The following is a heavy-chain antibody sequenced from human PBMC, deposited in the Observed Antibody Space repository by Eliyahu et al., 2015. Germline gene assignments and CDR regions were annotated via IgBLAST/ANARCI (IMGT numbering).Heavy chain of an antibody. V-gene: IGHV3-23*01. CDR2: ISGSGGNT. CDR3: AKDKSTSWHTPIDY. Sequence: EVQLLESGGGXVQPGGSXRLXCVAXGFXFSNYAMSWXRQAPGKGLEWISGISGSGGNTYYADSVKGRFTISRDNSKNTLWLQMNSLRAEDTALYYCAKDKSTSWHTPIDYWGQGTLVTVSS. J-gene: IGHJ4*02. D-gene: IGHD2-2*02. CDR1: GFXFSNYA.